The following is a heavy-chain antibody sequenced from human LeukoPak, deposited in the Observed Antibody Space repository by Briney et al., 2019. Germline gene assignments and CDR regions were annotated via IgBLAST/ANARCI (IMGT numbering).Heavy chain of an antibody. V-gene: IGHV3-7*05. CDR1: GFTFSSYW. J-gene: IGHJ4*02. CDR3: ARELGSGYIDY. CDR2: INQDGSDK. Sequence: GGSLRLSCAASGFTFSSYWMTWVRQGPGKGLEWVANINQDGSDKYCVDSVKGRFTVSRDNAKNSLYLQMNGLRAEDTAVYYCARELGSGYIDYWGQGTLVTVSS. D-gene: IGHD6-19*01.